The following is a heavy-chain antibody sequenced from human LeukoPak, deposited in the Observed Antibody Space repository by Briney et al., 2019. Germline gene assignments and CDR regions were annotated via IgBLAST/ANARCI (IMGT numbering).Heavy chain of an antibody. D-gene: IGHD3-22*01. CDR3: AKAMHRIVVLDAFDI. CDR1: GFTFDDYA. J-gene: IGHJ3*02. CDR2: ISWNSGSI. V-gene: IGHV3-9*01. Sequence: QPGGSLRLSCAASGFTFDDYAMHWVRQAPGKGPEWVSGISWNSGSIGYADSVKGRFTISRDNAKNSLYLQMNSLRAEDTALYYCAKAMHRIVVLDAFDIWGQGTMVTVSS.